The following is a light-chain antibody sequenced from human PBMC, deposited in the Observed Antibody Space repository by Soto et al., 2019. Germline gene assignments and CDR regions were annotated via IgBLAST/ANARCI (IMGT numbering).Light chain of an antibody. CDR2: MVS. CDR3: MHSTHWPPWT. Sequence: DVVLTQSPLSLPVTLGQPASISCRSSQSLVHSDGNTYLNWFLQRPGQSPRRLIYMVSNRDSGVPDRFSGSGSGPDFTLKITRVEAEDVGVYYCMHSTHWPPWTLGQGTKVEIK. CDR1: QSLVHSDGNTY. V-gene: IGKV2-30*02. J-gene: IGKJ1*01.